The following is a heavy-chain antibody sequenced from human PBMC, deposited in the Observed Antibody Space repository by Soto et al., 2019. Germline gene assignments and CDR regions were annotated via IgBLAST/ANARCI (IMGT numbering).Heavy chain of an antibody. Sequence: GASVKVSCKASGGTFRKYAISWLRQAPGQGLEWMGGIIPLFATTNYAQKFQGRVTITADESTSTAYMELISLRSDDTAVYYCAPLQPSTTTARPGMDVWGQGTTVTVSS. V-gene: IGHV1-69*13. J-gene: IGHJ6*02. CDR3: APLQPSTTTARPGMDV. CDR1: GGTFRKYA. CDR2: IIPLFATT. D-gene: IGHD6-6*01.